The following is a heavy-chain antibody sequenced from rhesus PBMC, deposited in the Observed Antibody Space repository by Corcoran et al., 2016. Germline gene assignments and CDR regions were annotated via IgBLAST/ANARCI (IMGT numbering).Heavy chain of an antibody. CDR2: MNGNSGGT. D-gene: IGHD5-24*01. CDR3: ARRPSGYYFDY. J-gene: IGHJ4*01. V-gene: IGHV4-80*01. Sequence: QVQLQESGPGLVKPSETLSLTCAVSGGSFSSYWWSWIRQPPGKGRGWIGEMNGNSGGTNSNPSLKRRVTISKDASKNQFSLKLSAVTAADAAVYYCARRPSGYYFDYWGQGVLVTVSS. CDR1: GGSFSSYW.